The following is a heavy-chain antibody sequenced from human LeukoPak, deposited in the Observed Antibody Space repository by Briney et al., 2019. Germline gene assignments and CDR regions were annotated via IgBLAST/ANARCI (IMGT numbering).Heavy chain of an antibody. CDR3: ARVTDEAFDI. D-gene: IGHD4-11*01. J-gene: IGHJ3*02. CDR2: IYSGGST. V-gene: IGHV3-53*01. Sequence: GGSLRLSCAASGFTVSSNYMSWVRQAPGKGLEWVSVIYSGGSTYYADSVKGRFTISRDNSKNTLYLQMNSLRAEVTAVYYCARVTDEAFDIWGQGTMVTVSS. CDR1: GFTVSSNY.